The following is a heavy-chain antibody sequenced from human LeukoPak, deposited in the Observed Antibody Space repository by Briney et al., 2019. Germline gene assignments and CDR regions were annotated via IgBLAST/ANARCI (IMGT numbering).Heavy chain of an antibody. D-gene: IGHD3-16*01. Sequence: SQTLSLTCAISVDSVSSNSAAGNWIRQSPSRGLESLGRTYYRSKWYVDHAVSVKSRITINPDTSRNRFSLQLTSVTPEDSAVYYCAGGGGKFDPWGQGTLVTVSS. CDR1: VDSVSSNSAA. J-gene: IGHJ5*02. CDR2: TYYRSKWYV. CDR3: AGGGGKFDP. V-gene: IGHV6-1*01.